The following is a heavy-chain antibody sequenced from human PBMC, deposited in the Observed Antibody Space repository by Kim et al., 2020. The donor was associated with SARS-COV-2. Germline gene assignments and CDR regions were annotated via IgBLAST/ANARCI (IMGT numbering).Heavy chain of an antibody. CDR1: GYNFATYW. Sequence: GASLQISCEGSGYNFATYWINWVRQKPGKGLEWMGRIDPSDSYTYYSPSFEGHVTISVDESITTAYLQWSSLKASDTATYYCARRMNGAYYGEDYWGQGTQVTVSS. CDR3: ARRMNGAYYGEDY. CDR2: IDPSDSYT. J-gene: IGHJ4*02. V-gene: IGHV5-10-1*01. D-gene: IGHD1-26*01.